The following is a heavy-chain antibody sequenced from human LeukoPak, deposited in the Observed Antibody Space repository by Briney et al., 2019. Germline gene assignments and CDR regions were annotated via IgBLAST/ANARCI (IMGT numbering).Heavy chain of an antibody. CDR3: ARQNNTYHHYNLGWFDP. J-gene: IGHJ5*02. V-gene: IGHV3-7*01. Sequence: GGSLRLSCAASGFTFSSYWMSWVRQAPGKGLEWVANIKQDGSEKYYVDSVKGRFTISRDNAKNSLYLQMNSLRAEDTAVYYCARQNNTYHHYNLGWFDPWGQGTLVTVSS. CDR1: GFTFSSYW. D-gene: IGHD5-24*01. CDR2: IKQDGSEK.